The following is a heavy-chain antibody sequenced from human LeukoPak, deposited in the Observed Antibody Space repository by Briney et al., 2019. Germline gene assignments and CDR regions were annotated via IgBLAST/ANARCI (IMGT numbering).Heavy chain of an antibody. D-gene: IGHD4-17*01. V-gene: IGHV4-39*01. CDR2: IYYSGST. Sequence: PSETLSLTCTVSGGSISSSSYYWGWIRQPPGKRLEWIGSIYYSGSTYYNPSLKSRVTISVDTSKNQFSLKLSSVTAADTAVYYCARGWTTFDYWGQGTLVTVSS. CDR3: ARGWTTFDY. J-gene: IGHJ4*02. CDR1: GGSISSSSYY.